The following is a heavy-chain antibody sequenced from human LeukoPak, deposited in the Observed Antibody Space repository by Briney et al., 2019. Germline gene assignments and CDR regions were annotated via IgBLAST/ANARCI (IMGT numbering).Heavy chain of an antibody. V-gene: IGHV1-2*02. Sequence: ASVKVSCKASGYTFTGYYMHWVRQAPGQGLEWMGWINPNSGGTNYAQKFQGRVTMTRDTSISTAYVELSRLRSDDTAVYYCARGGVYYDILTGYPNYYYYGMDVWGQGTTVTVSS. J-gene: IGHJ6*02. CDR1: GYTFTGYY. D-gene: IGHD3-9*01. CDR2: INPNSGGT. CDR3: ARGGVYYDILTGYPNYYYYGMDV.